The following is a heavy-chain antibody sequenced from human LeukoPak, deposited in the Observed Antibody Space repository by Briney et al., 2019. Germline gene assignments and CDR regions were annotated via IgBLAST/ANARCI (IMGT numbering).Heavy chain of an antibody. CDR3: ARDRWELLSNSYHYCGLDV. D-gene: IGHD2-15*01. Sequence: GGSLRLSCAASGFTFSSYAMSWVRQAPGKGLEWVSAISGSGGSTYYADSVKGRFTISRDNAKNSLYLQMNSLRAEDTAVYYCARDRWELLSNSYHYCGLDVWGQGTTVTVSS. J-gene: IGHJ6*02. V-gene: IGHV3-23*01. CDR2: ISGSGGST. CDR1: GFTFSSYA.